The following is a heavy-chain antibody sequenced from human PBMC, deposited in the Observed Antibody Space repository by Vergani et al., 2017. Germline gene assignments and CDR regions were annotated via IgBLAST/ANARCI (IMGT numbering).Heavy chain of an antibody. J-gene: IGHJ4*02. CDR1: GYIFTDYY. D-gene: IGHD1/OR15-1a*01. CDR3: VRLGALSNRYVDY. CDR2: IDTKSGDT. V-gene: IGHV1-2*02. Sequence: QVQLVQSGSEVKKPGASMKVSCKASGYIFTDYYIHWVRQAPGQGPEWMGWIDTKSGDTSYAQQFQGRVTMTRVPSLRSAYMDLGRLTSDDSAVYYCVRLGALSNRYVDYWGQGTLVTVSS.